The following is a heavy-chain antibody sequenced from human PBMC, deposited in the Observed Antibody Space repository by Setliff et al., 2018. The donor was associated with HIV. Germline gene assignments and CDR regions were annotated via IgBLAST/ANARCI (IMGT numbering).Heavy chain of an antibody. J-gene: IGHJ3*02. CDR1: GGSISSYS. CDR3: ARDKTAVPRDVDAFDI. Sequence: SETLSLTCTVSGGSISSYSWSWIRQPAGKGLEWIGRIYTSGNTNYNPSLKSLKSRVTMSVDTSKNQFSLKLSSVTAADTAVYYCARDKTAVPRDVDAFDIWGQGTMVTVSS. CDR2: IYTSGNT. D-gene: IGHD6-13*01. V-gene: IGHV4-4*07.